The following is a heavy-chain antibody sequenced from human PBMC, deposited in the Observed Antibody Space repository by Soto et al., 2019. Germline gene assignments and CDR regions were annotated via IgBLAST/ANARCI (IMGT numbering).Heavy chain of an antibody. J-gene: IGHJ4*02. D-gene: IGHD6-6*01. CDR2: ISSSESTT. Sequence: GSLRLSCAASGFTFSSYWMNWVRQAPGKGLVWVSRISSSESTTNYADSVKGRFTISRDNSKNTLYLQMNSLRAEDTAVYYCAKDKHSSSSGIFDYWGQGTLVTVSS. CDR3: AKDKHSSSSGIFDY. CDR1: GFTFSSYW. V-gene: IGHV3-74*01.